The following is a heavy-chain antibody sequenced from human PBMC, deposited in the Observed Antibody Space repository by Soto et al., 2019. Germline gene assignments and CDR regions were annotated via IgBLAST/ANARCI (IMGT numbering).Heavy chain of an antibody. D-gene: IGHD3-10*01. V-gene: IGHV1-3*01. J-gene: IGHJ6*02. CDR3: ARDVGSYYYYYYGMDV. CDR1: GYTFTSYA. CDR2: INAGNGNT. Sequence: ASVKVSCKASGYTFTSYAMHWVRQAPGQRLEWMGWINAGNGNTKYSQKFQGRVTITSDTSASTAYMELSSLRSEDTAVYYCARDVGSYYYYYYGMDVWDQGTTVTVSS.